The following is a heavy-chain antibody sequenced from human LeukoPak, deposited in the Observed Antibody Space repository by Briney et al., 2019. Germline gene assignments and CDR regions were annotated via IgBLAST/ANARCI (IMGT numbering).Heavy chain of an antibody. J-gene: IGHJ4*02. CDR1: GVSISSYY. D-gene: IGHD6-13*01. CDR2: IYTSGST. CDR3: ARSIAATDMRGLGVDY. V-gene: IGHV4-4*07. Sequence: PSETLSLTCTVSGVSISSYYWTWIRQPAGKGLEWIGRIYTSGSTNYNPSLKSRVTMSLDTSKNQFSLKLSSVTAADTAVYYCARSIAATDMRGLGVDYWGQGTLVTVSS.